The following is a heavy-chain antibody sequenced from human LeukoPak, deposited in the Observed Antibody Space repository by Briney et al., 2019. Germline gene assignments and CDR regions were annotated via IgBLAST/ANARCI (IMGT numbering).Heavy chain of an antibody. D-gene: IGHD3-10*01. Sequence: SETLSLTCTVSGGSISSYYWSWIRQPPGKGLEWIGYIYYSGSTNYNPSLKSRVTISVDTSKNQFSLKLSSVTAADTAVYYCARGPLNSIGGDWFDPWGQGTLVTVSS. V-gene: IGHV4-59*01. J-gene: IGHJ5*02. CDR1: GGSISSYY. CDR3: ARGPLNSIGGDWFDP. CDR2: IYYSGST.